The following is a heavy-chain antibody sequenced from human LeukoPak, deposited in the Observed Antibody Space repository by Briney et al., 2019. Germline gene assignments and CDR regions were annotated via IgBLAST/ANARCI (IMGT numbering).Heavy chain of an antibody. CDR1: GGSISGYY. Sequence: SETLSLTCAVYGGSISGYYWSWIRQPPGKGLGWIGEINHSGSTNYNPSLKSRVTISVDTSKNQFSLKLSSVTAADTAVYYCARGGRDSSGYSPYYFDYWGQGTLVTVSS. CDR2: INHSGST. J-gene: IGHJ4*02. CDR3: ARGGRDSSGYSPYYFDY. D-gene: IGHD3-22*01. V-gene: IGHV4-34*01.